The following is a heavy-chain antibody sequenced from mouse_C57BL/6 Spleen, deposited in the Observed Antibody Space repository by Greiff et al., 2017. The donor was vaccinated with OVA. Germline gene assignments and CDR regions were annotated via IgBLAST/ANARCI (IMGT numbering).Heavy chain of an antibody. Sequence: QVQLQQSGAELVKPGASVKISCKASGYAFSSYWMNWVKQRPGKGLEWIGQIYPGDGDTNYNGKFKGKATLTADKSSSTAYMQLSSLTSEDSAVYFCARRGDGSNYAMDYWGQGTSVTVSS. D-gene: IGHD1-1*01. V-gene: IGHV1-80*01. CDR3: ARRGDGSNYAMDY. J-gene: IGHJ4*01. CDR2: IYPGDGDT. CDR1: GYAFSSYW.